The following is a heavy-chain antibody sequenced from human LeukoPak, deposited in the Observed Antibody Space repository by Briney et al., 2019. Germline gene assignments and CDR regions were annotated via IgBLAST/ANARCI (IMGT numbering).Heavy chain of an antibody. CDR1: GGSISNYH. CDR3: ARRDISSGWSFDY. CDR2: IHTSGST. Sequence: SETLSLTCTVSGGSISNYHWSWIRQPAGKGLGWIGQIHTSGSTNYNPPLKSRVSMSIDTTEDQVSLTIRSVTAADTAFYYCARRDISSGWSFDYWGQGTLVTVSS. J-gene: IGHJ4*02. D-gene: IGHD6-19*01. V-gene: IGHV4-4*07.